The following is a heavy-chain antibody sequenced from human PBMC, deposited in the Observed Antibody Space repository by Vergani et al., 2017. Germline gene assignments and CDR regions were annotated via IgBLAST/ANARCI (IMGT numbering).Heavy chain of an antibody. D-gene: IGHD4-11*01. CDR3: AGGSYSNYYYYYYMDV. CDR2: ISAYNGNT. J-gene: IGHJ6*03. V-gene: IGHV1-18*01. Sequence: QVQLVQSGAEVKKPGASVKVSCKASGYTFSTYGISWVRQAPGQGLEWMGWISAYNGNTNYPEKFQGRLTMTTDTSTRTAYMELRSLRSEDTAVYYCAGGSYSNYYYYYYMDVWGKGTTVTVSS. CDR1: GYTFSTYG.